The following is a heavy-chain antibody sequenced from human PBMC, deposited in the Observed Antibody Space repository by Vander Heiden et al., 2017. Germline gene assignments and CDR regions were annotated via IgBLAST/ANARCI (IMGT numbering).Heavy chain of an antibody. Sequence: QLQLQGSGPGLVKPSETLSLTCTVSGGSISSSTYYWGWIRQAPGKGLEWIGSVYYSGSTYYNPSLKSRVTISVDTSKNQFSLKLSSVTATDTAVYYAAAYDTTGYDYFDYWGQGTLVTVSS. CDR1: GGSISSSTYY. CDR2: VYYSGST. V-gene: IGHV4-39*01. D-gene: IGHD3-22*01. J-gene: IGHJ4*02. CDR3: AAYDTTGYDYFDY.